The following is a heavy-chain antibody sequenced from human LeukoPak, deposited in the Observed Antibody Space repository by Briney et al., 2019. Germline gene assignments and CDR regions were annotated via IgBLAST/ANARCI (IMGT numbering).Heavy chain of an antibody. CDR1: GGSISSSSYY. D-gene: IGHD3-22*01. J-gene: IGHJ4*02. CDR2: IYYSGST. V-gene: IGHV4-39*01. CDR3: ARHPAHYYDSSGYYVFDY. Sequence: SETLSLTCTVSGGSISSSSYYWGWIRQPPGKGLEWIGSIYYSGSTYYNPSLKSRLTISVDTSKNQFSLKLSSVTAADTAVYYCARHPAHYYDSSGYYVFDYWGQGTLVTVSS.